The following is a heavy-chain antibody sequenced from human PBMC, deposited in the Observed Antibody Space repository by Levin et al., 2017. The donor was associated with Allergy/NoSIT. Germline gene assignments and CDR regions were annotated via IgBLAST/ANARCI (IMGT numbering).Heavy chain of an antibody. CDR1: GFTFSSYW. J-gene: IGHJ4*02. Sequence: QSGESLKISCATSGFTFSSYWMTWVRQAPGKGLEWVANIKEDGSEKKYVDSVKGRFTISRDNAKNSLYLQMSSLRAEDTAIYYCASSYGAMGYWGQGTLVTVSS. CDR2: IKEDGSEK. CDR3: ASSYGAMGY. V-gene: IGHV3-7*03. D-gene: IGHD4-17*01.